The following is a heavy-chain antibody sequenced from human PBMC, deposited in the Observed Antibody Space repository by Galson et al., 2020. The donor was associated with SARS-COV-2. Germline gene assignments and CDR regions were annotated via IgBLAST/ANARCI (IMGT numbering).Heavy chain of an antibody. CDR1: GGIFSNSA. Sequence: SVKVSCKASGGIFSNSAITWVRQAPGQGLQWMGGIIPIFDTANYPQKFQGRVTITADKSTSTAYMELSSLRSEDTAVYYCARLTGDNFWGGQAPSFDYWGQGTLVTVSS. D-gene: IGHD3-3*01. CDR2: IIPIFDTA. V-gene: IGHV1-69*06. J-gene: IGHJ4*02. CDR3: ARLTGDNFWGGQAPSFDY.